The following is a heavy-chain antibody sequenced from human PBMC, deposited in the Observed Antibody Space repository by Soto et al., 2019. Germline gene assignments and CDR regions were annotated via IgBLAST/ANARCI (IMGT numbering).Heavy chain of an antibody. Sequence: GGSLRLSCAASGFTFSNAWINWVRQAPGKGLEWVGRIKSKTDGGTTDFAAPVKGRFAISRDDSKSIAYLQMNSLKTEDTAVYYCTRVIAARTNDYWGQGTLVTVSS. D-gene: IGHD6-6*01. J-gene: IGHJ4*02. CDR3: TRVIAARTNDY. CDR1: GFTFSNAW. CDR2: IKSKTDGGTT. V-gene: IGHV3-15*07.